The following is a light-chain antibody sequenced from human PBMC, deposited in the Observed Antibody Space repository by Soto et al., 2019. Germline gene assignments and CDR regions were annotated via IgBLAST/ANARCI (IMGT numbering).Light chain of an antibody. CDR3: QQYGSSPKLT. Sequence: EIVLTQSPGTLSLSPGERATLSCRASQSVSSSYLAWYQQKPGQAPRLLIYGASSRATGIPDRFSGSGSGTDFTLTISRLEPEDLAVYYCQQYGSSPKLTFGGGTKLEIK. CDR2: GAS. CDR1: QSVSSSY. V-gene: IGKV3-20*01. J-gene: IGKJ4*01.